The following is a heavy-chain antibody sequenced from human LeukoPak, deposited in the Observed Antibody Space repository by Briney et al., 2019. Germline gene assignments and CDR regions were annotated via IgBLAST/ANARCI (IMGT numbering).Heavy chain of an antibody. D-gene: IGHD3-9*01. V-gene: IGHV3-23*01. CDR3: AKDYASDVLTGSDS. CDR1: GFTFNTYA. Sequence: GSLRLSCAASGFTFNTYAMSWVRQAPGKGLEWVSTVSSSGGSTYYRDSVKGRFTISRDNSKNTLYLQMTSLRVEDTAVYYCAKDYASDVLTGSDSWGQGTLVTVSS. CDR2: VSSSGGST. J-gene: IGHJ4*02.